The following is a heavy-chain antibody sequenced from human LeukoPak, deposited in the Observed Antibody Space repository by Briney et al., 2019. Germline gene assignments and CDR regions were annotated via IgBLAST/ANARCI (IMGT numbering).Heavy chain of an antibody. J-gene: IGHJ6*03. CDR1: GGSISSGRYY. CDR2: IYTSGST. D-gene: IGHD2-21*01. Sequence: PSETLSLTCTVSGGSISSGRYYWSWIRQPAGKGLEWIGHIYTSGSTNYNPSLKSRVTISVDTSKNQFSLKLSSVTAADTAVYYCARVAYTYYYYYMDVWGKGTTVTVSS. V-gene: IGHV4-61*09. CDR3: ARVAYTYYYYYMDV.